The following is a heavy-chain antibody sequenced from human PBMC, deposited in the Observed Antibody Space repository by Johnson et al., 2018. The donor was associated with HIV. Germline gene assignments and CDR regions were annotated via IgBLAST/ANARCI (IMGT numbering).Heavy chain of an antibody. Sequence: VQLVESGGGLVQPGRSLRLSCAASGFTFDDYAMHWVRQAPGKGLEWVSGISWNSGSIGYADSVKGRFTISRDNAKNSLYLQMNSLRAEDTALYYCAVSVLTGRRPDDAFDIWGQGTMVTVS. CDR2: ISWNSGSI. D-gene: IGHD3-9*01. V-gene: IGHV3-9*01. J-gene: IGHJ3*02. CDR3: AVSVLTGRRPDDAFDI. CDR1: GFTFDDYA.